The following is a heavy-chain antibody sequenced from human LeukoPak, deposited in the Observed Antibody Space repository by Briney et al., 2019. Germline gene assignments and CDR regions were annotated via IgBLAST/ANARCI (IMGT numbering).Heavy chain of an antibody. D-gene: IGHD2-8*01. Sequence: GEPLKISCKGSGYSFTSYWIGWVRQMPGKGLEWMGIIYPGDSDTRYSPSFQGQVTISADKSISTAYLQWSSLKASDTAMYYCARRLYCTNGVCYTTGDDAFDIWGQGTMVTVSS. CDR1: GYSFTSYW. V-gene: IGHV5-51*01. J-gene: IGHJ3*02. CDR2: IYPGDSDT. CDR3: ARRLYCTNGVCYTTGDDAFDI.